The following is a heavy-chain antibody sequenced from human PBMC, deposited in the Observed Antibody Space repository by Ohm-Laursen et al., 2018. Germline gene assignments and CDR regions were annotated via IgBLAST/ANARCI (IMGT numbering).Heavy chain of an antibody. CDR1: GGSISNFY. D-gene: IGHD3-22*01. V-gene: IGHV4-59*01. J-gene: IGHJ6*02. CDR2: IYNSGTT. Sequence: TLFLTCTVSGGSISNFYWSWIRQPPGKGLEWIGYIYNSGTTHYNPSLKSRVTISADTSKNQFSLKLSSVTAADTALYYCARIESDSGGYWYFEMDVWGQGTTVTVSS. CDR3: ARIESDSGGYWYFEMDV.